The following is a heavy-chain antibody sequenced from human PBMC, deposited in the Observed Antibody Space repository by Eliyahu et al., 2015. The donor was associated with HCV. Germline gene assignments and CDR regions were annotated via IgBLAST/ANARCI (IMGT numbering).Heavy chain of an antibody. CDR2: IYYSGST. D-gene: IGHD3-9*01. J-gene: IGHJ4*02. V-gene: IGHV4-59*12. Sequence: QVQLQESGPGLVKPSETLSLTCTVSGGSISSYYWSWIRQPPGKGLEWIGYIYYSGSTNYNPSLKSRVTISVDTSKNQFSLKLSSVTAADTAVYYCARADYDILTGYSGHFDYWGQGTLVTVSS. CDR1: GGSISSYY. CDR3: ARADYDILTGYSGHFDY.